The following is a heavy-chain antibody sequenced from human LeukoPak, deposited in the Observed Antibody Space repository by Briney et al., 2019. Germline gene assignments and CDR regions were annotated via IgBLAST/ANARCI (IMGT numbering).Heavy chain of an antibody. CDR2: IYYSGST. CDR3: ARDAGSFSGGIDY. D-gene: IGHD2-15*01. V-gene: IGHV4-59*01. Sequence: SETLSLTCTVSGGSISSYYWSWIQQPPGKGLEWIGYIYYSGSTNYNPSLKSRVTISVDTSKNQFSLKLSSVTAADTAVYYCARDAGSFSGGIDYWGQGTLVTVSS. J-gene: IGHJ4*02. CDR1: GGSISSYY.